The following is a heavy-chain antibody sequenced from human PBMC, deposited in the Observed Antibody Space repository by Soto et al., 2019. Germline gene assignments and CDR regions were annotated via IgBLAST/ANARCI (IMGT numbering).Heavy chain of an antibody. CDR1: GGTFSSYA. CDR3: ALHYGSGNNYYYYGMDV. V-gene: IGHV1-69*12. J-gene: IGHJ6*02. CDR2: IIPIFGTA. Sequence: QVQLVQSGAEVKKPGSSGKVSCKASGGTFSSYAISWVRQAPGQGLEWMGGIIPIFGTADYAQKFQGRVTITADESTSTAYMELSSLRSEDTAVYYCALHYGSGNNYYYYGMDVWGQGTTVTVSS. D-gene: IGHD3-10*01.